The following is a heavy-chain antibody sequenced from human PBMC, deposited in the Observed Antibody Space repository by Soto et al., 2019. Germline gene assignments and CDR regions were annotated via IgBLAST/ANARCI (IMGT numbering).Heavy chain of an antibody. CDR2: VYYSGRT. CDR1: GGSVSSGTYY. Sequence: QVQLQESGPGLVKPSETLSLICTVSGGSVSSGTYYWYWIRQPPGKGLEWIGLVYYSGRTNYNPSLKSRVTISEDTSKNQLSLKLSSVTAADTAVYYCARAFWGELGPSFDYWGQGTLVTVSS. V-gene: IGHV4-61*01. CDR3: ARAFWGELGPSFDY. D-gene: IGHD1-26*01. J-gene: IGHJ4*02.